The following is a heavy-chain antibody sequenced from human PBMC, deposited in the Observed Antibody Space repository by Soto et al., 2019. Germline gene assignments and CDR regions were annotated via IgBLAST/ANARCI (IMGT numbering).Heavy chain of an antibody. CDR1: GYSFTSYW. CDR2: IYPGDSDT. J-gene: IGHJ6*02. CDR3: ARHVPTVTPYYYYGMDV. D-gene: IGHD4-17*01. V-gene: IGHV5-51*01. Sequence: GESLKISCKGSGYSFTSYWIGWVRQMPGKGLEWMGIIYPGDSDTRYSPSFQGQVTISADKSISTAYLQWSSLKASDTAMYYCARHVPTVTPYYYYGMDVWGHGTTVTVSS.